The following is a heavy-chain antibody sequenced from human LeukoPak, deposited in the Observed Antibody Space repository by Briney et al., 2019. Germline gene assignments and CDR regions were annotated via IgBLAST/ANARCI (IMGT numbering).Heavy chain of an antibody. J-gene: IGHJ4*02. CDR2: INPNSGGT. CDR3: ARDQGSSSWHPYYFDY. CDR1: GYTFTGYY. D-gene: IGHD6-13*01. V-gene: IGHV1-2*02. Sequence: GASVKVSCKASGYTFTGYYMHWVRQAPGQGLEWMGWINPNSGGTNYAQKFQGRVTMTRDTSISTAYMELSRLRSDDTAVYYCARDQGSSSWHPYYFDYWGQGTLVTVSS.